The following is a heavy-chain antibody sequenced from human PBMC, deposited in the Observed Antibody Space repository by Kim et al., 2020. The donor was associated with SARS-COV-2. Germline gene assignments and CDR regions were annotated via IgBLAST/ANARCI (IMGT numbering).Heavy chain of an antibody. V-gene: IGHV3-23*01. Sequence: GSTYYADSVKGRFTISRDHSKNTLYLQMNSLRAEDTAVYYCAKETSSGWYWGQGTLVTVSS. CDR2: GST. J-gene: IGHJ4*02. D-gene: IGHD6-19*01. CDR3: AKETSSGWY.